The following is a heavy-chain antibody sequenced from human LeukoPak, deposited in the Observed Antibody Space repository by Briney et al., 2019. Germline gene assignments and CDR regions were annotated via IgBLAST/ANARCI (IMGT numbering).Heavy chain of an antibody. D-gene: IGHD5-24*01. Sequence: GGSLRLSCAASGFTFSIYEMNWVRQAPGKGLEWISYIDRLTRTRYYADSVKGRFTISRDNAKNSLYLQMYSLRAEDTAVYYCARDGGTDGYNWAIDYWGQGTLVTVSS. V-gene: IGHV3-48*01. CDR2: IDRLTRTR. CDR1: GFTFSIYE. CDR3: ARDGGTDGYNWAIDY. J-gene: IGHJ4*02.